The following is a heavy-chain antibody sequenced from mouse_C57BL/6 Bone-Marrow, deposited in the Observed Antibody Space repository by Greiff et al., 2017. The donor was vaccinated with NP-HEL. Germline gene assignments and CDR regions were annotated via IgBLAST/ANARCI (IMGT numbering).Heavy chain of an antibody. CDR3: ARYDYDGYYLAWFAY. CDR1: GYTFTSYW. CDR2: INPSNGGT. V-gene: IGHV1-53*01. D-gene: IGHD2-3*01. Sequence: QVQLQQPGTELVKPGASVKLSCKASGYTFTSYWMHWVKQRPGQGLEWIGNINPSNGGTNYNEKFKSKATLTVDKSSSTAYMQLSSRTSEDSAVYYCARYDYDGYYLAWFAYWGQGTLVTVSA. J-gene: IGHJ3*01.